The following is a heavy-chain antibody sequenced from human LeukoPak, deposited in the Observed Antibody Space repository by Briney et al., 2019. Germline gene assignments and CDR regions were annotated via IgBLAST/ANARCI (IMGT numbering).Heavy chain of an antibody. D-gene: IGHD5-24*01. J-gene: IGHJ4*02. CDR2: IYRGGNT. V-gene: IGHV3-53*01. CDR1: DFTVASTY. Sequence: PGGSLRLSCAAYDFTVASTYMTSLRQAAGKCLEWVSTIYRGGNTFYADSLKGRFTISRDTSKNTLNLDMNSLGVEDTAVYYCARAVTDGYSLDFYFDFWGQGNLVTVSS. CDR3: ARAVTDGYSLDFYFDF.